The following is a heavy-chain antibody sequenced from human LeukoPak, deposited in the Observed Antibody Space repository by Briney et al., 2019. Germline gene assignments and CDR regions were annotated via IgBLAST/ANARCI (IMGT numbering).Heavy chain of an antibody. V-gene: IGHV3-21*01. CDR3: ARVGCSGGTCYDY. D-gene: IGHD2-15*01. CDR2: ISSGSNYI. CDR1: GFTFSSYS. J-gene: IGHJ4*02. Sequence: GGSLRLSCAASGFTFSSYSMYWVRQAPGKGLEWVSFISSGSNYIYYIDSVKGRFTISRDNAKNSLYLQMNSLRVEDTAINYCARVGCSGGTCYDYWGQGTLVTVSS.